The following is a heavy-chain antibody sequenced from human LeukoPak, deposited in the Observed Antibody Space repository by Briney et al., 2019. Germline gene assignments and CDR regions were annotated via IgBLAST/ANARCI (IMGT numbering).Heavy chain of an antibody. J-gene: IGHJ4*02. V-gene: IGHV3-30*02. Sequence: GGSLRLSCAASGFSFNSYGMHWVRQAPGKGLEWLTFIRYDGSIKYYANSVKGRFTISRDNSKNTLHLQMNSLRLEDTAVYYCARDTNTRSPSNYFDYWGQGTLVTVSS. CDR2: IRYDGSIK. CDR1: GFSFNSYG. CDR3: ARDTNTRSPSNYFDY. D-gene: IGHD2-2*01.